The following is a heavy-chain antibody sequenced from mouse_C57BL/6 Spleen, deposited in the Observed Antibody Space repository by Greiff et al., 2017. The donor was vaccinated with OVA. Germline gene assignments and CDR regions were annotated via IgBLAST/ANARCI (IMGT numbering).Heavy chain of an antibody. CDR2: IWSGGST. D-gene: IGHD1-1*01. CDR1: GFSLTSYG. V-gene: IGHV2-2*01. Sequence: VQLQQSGPGLVQPSQSLSITCTVSGFSLTSYGVHWVRQSPGKGLEWLGVIWSGGSTDYNAAFISRLSISKDNSKSQVFFKMNSLQADDTAIYYCARNFLGYYGSDWYFDVWGTGTTVTVSS. J-gene: IGHJ1*03. CDR3: ARNFLGYYGSDWYFDV.